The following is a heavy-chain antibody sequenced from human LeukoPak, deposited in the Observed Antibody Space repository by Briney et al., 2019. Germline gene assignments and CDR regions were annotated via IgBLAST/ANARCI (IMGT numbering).Heavy chain of an antibody. Sequence: GGSLRLSCAASGFTFSSYSMNWVRQAPGKGLEWVSSISSSSSYIYYADSVKGRFTISRDNAKNSLYLQMNSLRAEDTAVYYWARESGSDYGGRYFDLWGRGTLVTVSS. CDR3: ARESGSDYGGRYFDL. J-gene: IGHJ2*01. CDR1: GFTFSSYS. V-gene: IGHV3-21*01. CDR2: ISSSSSYI. D-gene: IGHD4-17*01.